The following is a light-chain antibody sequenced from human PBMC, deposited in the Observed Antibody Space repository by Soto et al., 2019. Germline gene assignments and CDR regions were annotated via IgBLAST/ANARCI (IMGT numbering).Light chain of an antibody. CDR3: QQYSDWPFT. CDR2: DSS. CDR1: QNVHSD. V-gene: IGKV3-15*01. Sequence: EVVMTQSPATLSVSPGDRATLSCRASQNVHSDLAWYQQKPGQAPRLLIFDSSTRDTAVPLRFTGGGSGTDFTLTISTLQSEDFAVYFCQQYSDWPFTFDGGTKVEIK. J-gene: IGKJ4*01.